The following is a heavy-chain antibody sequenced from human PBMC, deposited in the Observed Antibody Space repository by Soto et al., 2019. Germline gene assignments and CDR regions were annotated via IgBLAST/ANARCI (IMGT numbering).Heavy chain of an antibody. CDR1: GFTFSSYA. Sequence: GGSLRLSCAASGFTFSSYAMHWVRQAPGKGLEWVAVISYDGSNKYYADSVKGRFTISRDNSKNTLYLQMNSLRAEDTAVYYCASIRYFDWLPRYYYYGMDVWGQGTTVTVSS. J-gene: IGHJ6*02. CDR3: ASIRYFDWLPRYYYYGMDV. CDR2: ISYDGSNK. V-gene: IGHV3-30-3*01. D-gene: IGHD3-9*01.